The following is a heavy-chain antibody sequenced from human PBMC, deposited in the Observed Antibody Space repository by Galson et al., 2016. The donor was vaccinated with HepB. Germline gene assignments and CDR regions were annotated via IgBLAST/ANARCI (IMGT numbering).Heavy chain of an antibody. J-gene: IGHJ3*01. CDR3: ARGAHSTFDV. V-gene: IGHV4-61*01. D-gene: IGHD3-16*01. CDR1: GGSISIGIYY. CDR2: IYYSGST. Sequence: SETLSLTCSVSGGSISIGIYYWTWIRQHPGKGLEWIGYIYYSGSTNYNPSLKSRVTMSVDTSTNQFSLKLSSVTPEDTAVYYCARGAHSTFDVWGQGTMVTVSS.